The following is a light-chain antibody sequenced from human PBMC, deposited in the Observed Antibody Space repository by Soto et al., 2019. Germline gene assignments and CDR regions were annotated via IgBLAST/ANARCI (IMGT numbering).Light chain of an antibody. CDR3: SSYTTSNTWV. V-gene: IGLV2-14*02. CDR2: GVS. Sequence: QSVLTQPASVSGSPGQSITISCTGTSSDVGTYNLVSWYQHHPGKAPKVLIRGVSIRPSGVSIRFSASKSANTASLTISGLQAEDEALYYCSSYTTSNTWVFGGGTKLTVL. CDR1: SSDVGTYNL. J-gene: IGLJ3*02.